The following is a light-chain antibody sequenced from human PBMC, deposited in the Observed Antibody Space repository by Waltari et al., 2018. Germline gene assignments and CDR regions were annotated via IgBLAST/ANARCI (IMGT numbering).Light chain of an antibody. J-gene: IGLJ2*01. CDR1: KLGDKQ. CDR2: QDN. Sequence: SFELTQPTSVSVSPGQTASITCSGDKLGDKQVCWYQQKPGQSPVAVIYQDNRRPSGIPERFSGSNSGIPATLTISGTQAMDEAAYFCQAWDTTTGVFGGGTKLTVL. V-gene: IGLV3-1*01. CDR3: QAWDTTTGV.